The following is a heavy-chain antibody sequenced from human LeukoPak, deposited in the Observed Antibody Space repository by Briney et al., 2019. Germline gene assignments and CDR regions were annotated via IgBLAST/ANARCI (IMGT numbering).Heavy chain of an antibody. CDR1: GGSFSGYY. D-gene: IGHD6-19*01. Sequence: SETLSLTCAVYGGSFSGYYWSWIRQPPGKGLEWIGYIYYSGSTNYNPSLKSRVTISVDTSKNQFSLKLSSVTAADTAVYYCARIAVAVNWFAPWGRGTLVTVSS. V-gene: IGHV4-59*01. J-gene: IGHJ5*02. CDR2: IYYSGST. CDR3: ARIAVAVNWFAP.